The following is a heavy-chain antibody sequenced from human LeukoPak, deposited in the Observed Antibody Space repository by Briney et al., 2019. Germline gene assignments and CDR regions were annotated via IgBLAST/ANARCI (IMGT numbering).Heavy chain of an antibody. Sequence: SQTLSLTCTVSGGSISSGSYYWSWIRQPAGKGLEWIGYIYYSGSTNYNPSLKSRVTISVDTSKNQFSLKLSSVTAADTAVYYCAVGGGFWSGYWTPAIDYWGQGTLVTVSS. CDR2: IYYSGST. D-gene: IGHD3-3*01. CDR1: GGSISSGSYY. J-gene: IGHJ4*02. V-gene: IGHV4-61*10. CDR3: AVGGGFWSGYWTPAIDY.